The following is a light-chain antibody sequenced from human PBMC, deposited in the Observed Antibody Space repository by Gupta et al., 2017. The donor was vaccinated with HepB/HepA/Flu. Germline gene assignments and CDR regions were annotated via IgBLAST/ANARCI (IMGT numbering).Light chain of an antibody. Sequence: EIVMTQSPATLSVSPGERATLSCRASQSVGSNLGWYQQKPGQAPRLLIYGASTRATGIPARFSGSGFGTEFTLTISSRQSEDFAVYYCQQYNNWPPWTFGQGTKVEIK. V-gene: IGKV3-15*01. CDR1: QSVGSN. CDR3: QQYNNWPPWT. J-gene: IGKJ1*01. CDR2: GAS.